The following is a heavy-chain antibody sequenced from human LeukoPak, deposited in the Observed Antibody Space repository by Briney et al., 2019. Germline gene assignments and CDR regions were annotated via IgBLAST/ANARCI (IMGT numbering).Heavy chain of an antibody. J-gene: IGHJ4*02. V-gene: IGHV3-66*01. CDR1: GFTVSSSY. D-gene: IGHD3-3*01. Sequence: GGSLRLSCAASGFTVSSSYMSWVRQAPGKGLGWVSVIYSGGSTYYADSVKGRFTISRDNSKNTLYLQMNSLRAEDTAVYYCARDFSGGYYDFWSGYYPNFDYWGQGTLVTVSS. CDR2: IYSGGST. CDR3: ARDFSGGYYDFWSGYYPNFDY.